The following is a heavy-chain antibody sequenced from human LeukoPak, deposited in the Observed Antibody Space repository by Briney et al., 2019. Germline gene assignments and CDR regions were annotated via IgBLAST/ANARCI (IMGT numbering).Heavy chain of an antibody. CDR3: ARGSLGSGYYYFDY. CDR1: GFTVSSNY. J-gene: IGHJ4*02. CDR2: IYSGGST. Sequence: PGGSLRLSCAASGFTVSSNYMSWVRQAPGKALECVSVIYSGGSTYYADSVKGRFTISRDNSKNTLYLQMNSLRAEDTAVYYCARGSLGSGYYYFDYWGQGTLVTVSS. D-gene: IGHD3-22*01. V-gene: IGHV3-53*01.